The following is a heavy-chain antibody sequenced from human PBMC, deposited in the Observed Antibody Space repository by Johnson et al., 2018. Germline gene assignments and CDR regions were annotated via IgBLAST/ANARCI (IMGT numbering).Heavy chain of an antibody. V-gene: IGHV3-23*04. D-gene: IGHD5-12*01. Sequence: EVQLVESGGGLVKPGGSLRLSCAASGFTFSSYAMSWVRQAPVKGLEWVSAIGGSGGDTYYADSVKGRFTISRDNSKNTLYLQMHSLRAEDTAVYYCVNRYDYYYHYMDVWGKGTTVTVSS. CDR3: VNRYDYYYHYMDV. CDR2: IGGSGGDT. J-gene: IGHJ6*03. CDR1: GFTFSSYA.